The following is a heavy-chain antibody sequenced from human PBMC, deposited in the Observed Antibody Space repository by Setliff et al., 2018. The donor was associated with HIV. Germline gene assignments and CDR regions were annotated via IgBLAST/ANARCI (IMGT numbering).Heavy chain of an antibody. CDR2: IYYDANNQ. V-gene: IGHV3-30*02. CDR3: ATPGYSSSWLDY. CDR1: GFTFSDYG. D-gene: IGHD6-13*01. J-gene: IGHJ4*02. Sequence: PGGSLRLSCAASGFTFSDYGMHWVRQAPGKGLEWVAFIYYDANNQYYADSVKGRFTISRDNSKNTLYVQMNSLRVEGTAVYYCATPGYSSSWLDYWGQGTLVTVSS.